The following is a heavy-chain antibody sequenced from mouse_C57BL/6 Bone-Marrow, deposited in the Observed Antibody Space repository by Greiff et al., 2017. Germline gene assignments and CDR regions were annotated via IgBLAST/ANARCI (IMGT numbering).Heavy chain of an antibody. CDR1: GYTFTSYW. CDR2: INPSSGYT. J-gene: IGHJ4*01. D-gene: IGHD1-1*01. V-gene: IGHV1-7*01. Sequence: QVQLKESGAELAKPGASVKLSCKASGYTFTSYWMHWVKQRPGQGLEWIGYINPSSGYTKYNQKFKDKATLTADKSSSTAYMQLSSLTYEDSAVYYCARGYGSSYEAMDYWGQGTSVTVSS. CDR3: ARGYGSSYEAMDY.